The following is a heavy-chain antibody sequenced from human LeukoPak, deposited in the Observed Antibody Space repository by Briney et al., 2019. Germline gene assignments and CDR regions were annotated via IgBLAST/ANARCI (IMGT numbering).Heavy chain of an antibody. V-gene: IGHV4-39*01. Sequence: PSETLSLTCTVSGGSISSSSYYWGWIRQPPGKGLEWIGSIYYSGSTYYNSSLKSRVTISVDTSKNQFSLKLSSVTAADTAVYYCARASSWYYGYFDYWGQGTLVTVSS. CDR1: GGSISSSSYY. J-gene: IGHJ4*02. D-gene: IGHD6-13*01. CDR2: IYYSGST. CDR3: ARASSWYYGYFDY.